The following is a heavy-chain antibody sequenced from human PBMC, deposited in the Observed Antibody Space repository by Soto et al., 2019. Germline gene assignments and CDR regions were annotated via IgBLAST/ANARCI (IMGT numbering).Heavy chain of an antibody. CDR3: ARGRYGEY. CDR2: ISAHNGNT. CDR1: GYTFTSYG. V-gene: IGHV1-18*01. J-gene: IGHJ4*02. D-gene: IGHD3-10*01. Sequence: QVHLVQSGAEVKKPGASVKVSCKASGYTFTSYGITWVRQAPGQGLEWMGWISAHNGNTDYAQKPQGRVIVTRDTSASTAYMELRSLISDATAAYYCARGRYGEYWGQGALVTVSS.